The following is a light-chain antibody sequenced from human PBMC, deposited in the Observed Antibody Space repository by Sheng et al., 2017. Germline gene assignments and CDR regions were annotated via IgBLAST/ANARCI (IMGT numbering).Light chain of an antibody. CDR3: QVWDISSAI. V-gene: IGLV3-9*01. CDR1: NIATKN. CDR2: RDS. J-gene: IGLJ2*01. Sequence: SYELTQPLSVVVALGQTARITCGGDNIATKNVHWYHQKPGQAPVLVMYRDSHRPSGIPERLSGSNSGNTATLTISRAQAGDEADYFCQVWDISSAIFGGGTKLTVL.